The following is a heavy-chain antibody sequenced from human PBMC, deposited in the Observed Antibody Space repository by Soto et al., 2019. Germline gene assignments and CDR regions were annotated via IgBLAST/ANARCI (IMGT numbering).Heavy chain of an antibody. J-gene: IGHJ4*02. V-gene: IGHV4-31*03. CDR3: ARGKNYDILTGYYTSVYFDY. CDR2: IYYSGST. Sequence: SETLSLTCTVSGGSISSGGYYWSWIRQHPGKGLEWIGYIYYSGSTYYNPSLKSRVTISVDTSKNQFSLKLSSVTAADTAVYYCARGKNYDILTGYYTSVYFDYWGQGTLVTVSS. D-gene: IGHD3-9*01. CDR1: GGSISSGGYY.